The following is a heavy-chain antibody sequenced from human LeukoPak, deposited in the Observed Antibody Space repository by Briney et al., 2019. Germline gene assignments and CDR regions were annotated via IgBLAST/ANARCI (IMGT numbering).Heavy chain of an antibody. V-gene: IGHV3-23*01. Sequence: PGGSLRLSCAASGFTMSNNAMSWVRQAPGKGLEWVSAINGGNSDTNYAESVKGRFIISRDNSRNTLYLQMNSLRAEDTAVYYCAELGITMIGGVWGKGTTVTISS. CDR1: GFTMSNNA. D-gene: IGHD3-10*02. CDR2: INGGNSDT. CDR3: AELGITMIGGV. J-gene: IGHJ6*04.